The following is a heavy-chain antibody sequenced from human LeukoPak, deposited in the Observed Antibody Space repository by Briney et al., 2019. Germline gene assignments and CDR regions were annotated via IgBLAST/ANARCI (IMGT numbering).Heavy chain of an antibody. CDR1: GFTFSSYA. V-gene: IGHV3-23*01. D-gene: IGHD3-10*01. CDR2: ISGSGGST. CDR3: ARSRGGGYYFDY. Sequence: PGGSLRLSCVVSGFTFSSYAMSWVRQAPGKGLEWVSAISGSGGSTYYADSVKGRFTISRDNFKNTLYLQMNSLRDEDTAVYYCARSRGGGYYFDYWGQGTLVTVSS. J-gene: IGHJ4*02.